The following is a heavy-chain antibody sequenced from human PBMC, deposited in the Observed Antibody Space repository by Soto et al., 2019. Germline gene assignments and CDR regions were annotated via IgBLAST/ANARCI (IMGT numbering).Heavy chain of an antibody. Sequence: GGSLRLSCTACGFKFSSFSITWVRLAPCLGLEWVSSISGSGDTAYYADSVKGRFIISRDNSKNSLSLQMNSLRVEDTGVYYCARGWQIVETVYDGMGVLGQGTTVAVSS. CDR2: ISGSGDTA. D-gene: IGHD6-6*01. V-gene: IGHV3-23*01. J-gene: IGHJ6*02. CDR1: GFKFSSFS. CDR3: ARGWQIVETVYDGMGV.